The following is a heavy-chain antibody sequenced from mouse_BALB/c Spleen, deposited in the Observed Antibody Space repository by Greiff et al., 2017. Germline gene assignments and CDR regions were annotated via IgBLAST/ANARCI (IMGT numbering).Heavy chain of an antibody. CDR3: AREAPLITTVVAPYAMDY. J-gene: IGHJ4*01. D-gene: IGHD1-1*01. V-gene: IGHV2-9*02. CDR1: GFSLTSYG. Sequence: VQLQESGPGLVAPSQSLSITCTVSGFSLTSYGVHWVRQPPGKGLEWLGVIWAGGSTNYNSALMSRLSISKDNSKSQVFLKMNSLQTDDTAMYYCAREAPLITTVVAPYAMDYWGQGTSVTVSS. CDR2: IWAGGST.